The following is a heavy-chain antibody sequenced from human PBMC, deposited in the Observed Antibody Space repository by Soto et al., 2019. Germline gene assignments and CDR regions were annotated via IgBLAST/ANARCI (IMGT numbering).Heavy chain of an antibody. Sequence: EVQLVESGGGLVQPGGSLRLSCAASGFTFSSYWMRWVRQAPGKGLEWVANVNQDGGEKFYVDSVKGRFTISRDNAMNSMYLQMNSLRAEDTAVYYCARGRPVPYWGQGTLVTVSS. CDR2: VNQDGGEK. V-gene: IGHV3-7*01. D-gene: IGHD3-10*01. CDR1: GFTFSSYW. J-gene: IGHJ4*02. CDR3: ARGRPVPY.